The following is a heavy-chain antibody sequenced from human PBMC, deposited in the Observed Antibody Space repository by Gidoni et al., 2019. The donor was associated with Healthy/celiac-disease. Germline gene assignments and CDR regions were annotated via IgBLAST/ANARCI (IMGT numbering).Heavy chain of an antibody. J-gene: IGHJ3*02. CDR3: ARAQYYYGSGSYLMRRAFDI. V-gene: IGHV3-11*05. CDR1: GFTFSNSY. Sequence: QVQLVESGGGLVKPGGSLSLSCAASGFTFSNSYMSWIRQAPGKGLEWVSYISSSSSYTNYADSVKGRFTISRDNAKNSLYLQMNSLRAEDTAVYYCARAQYYYGSGSYLMRRAFDIWGQGTMVTVSS. CDR2: ISSSSSYT. D-gene: IGHD3-10*01.